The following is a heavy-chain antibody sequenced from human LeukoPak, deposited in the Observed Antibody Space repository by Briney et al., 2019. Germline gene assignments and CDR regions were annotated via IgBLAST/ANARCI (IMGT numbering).Heavy chain of an antibody. D-gene: IGHD5-18*01. Sequence: PGGSLRLSCAASGFSFRSFAMHWVRQAPGKGLEYISAISDNGASTYYAKSVKGRFTISRDNSQNTLWLQMGSLRAEDMAVYYCARDNGYSYGPVDYWGLGTLVTVSS. CDR2: ISDNGAST. CDR3: ARDNGYSYGPVDY. CDR1: GFSFRSFA. J-gene: IGHJ4*02. V-gene: IGHV3-64*01.